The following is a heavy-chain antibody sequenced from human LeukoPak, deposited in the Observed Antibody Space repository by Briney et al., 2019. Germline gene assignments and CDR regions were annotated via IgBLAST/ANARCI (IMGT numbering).Heavy chain of an antibody. Sequence: SETLSLTCTVSGDSISSYYWSWIRQPAGKGLKWIGRMYVSGSTNYNPSLKSRVTMSVDTSKTQFSLKLRSVTAADTAVYYCARSYDSTGYYGGIFDSWGQGTLVTVAS. J-gene: IGHJ4*02. CDR3: ARSYDSTGYYGGIFDS. CDR2: MYVSGST. CDR1: GDSISSYY. D-gene: IGHD3-22*01. V-gene: IGHV4-4*07.